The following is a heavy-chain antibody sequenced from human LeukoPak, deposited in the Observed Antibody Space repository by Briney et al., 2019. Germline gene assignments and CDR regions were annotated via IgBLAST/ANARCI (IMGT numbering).Heavy chain of an antibody. D-gene: IGHD3-9*01. CDR2: VKSGNYDI. J-gene: IGHJ4*02. CDR1: GFTFNTYS. Sequence: PRGSLRLSCAASGFTFNTYSMNWVRQAPGKGLEWLSYVKSGNYDIQYADSVTGRFTVSRDSATNSLYLQMNDLKAEDTAVYYCARDSDWAFDYWGQGSLVTVSS. V-gene: IGHV3-48*01. CDR3: ARDSDWAFDY.